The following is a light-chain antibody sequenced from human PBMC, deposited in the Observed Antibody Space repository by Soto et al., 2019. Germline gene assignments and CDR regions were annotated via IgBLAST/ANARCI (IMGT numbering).Light chain of an antibody. J-gene: IGKJ4*01. CDR3: QQYNTWPLT. CDR2: GAS. CDR1: QSVSSN. Sequence: EVVMTQSPATVSVSPGERATLSCRASQSVSSNLAWYRQKPGQAPRLLMYGASTRATSISDRFSGSGSGTEFTLTISSLQSEDVAVYYCQQYNTWPLTFGGGTKVEIK. V-gene: IGKV3-15*01.